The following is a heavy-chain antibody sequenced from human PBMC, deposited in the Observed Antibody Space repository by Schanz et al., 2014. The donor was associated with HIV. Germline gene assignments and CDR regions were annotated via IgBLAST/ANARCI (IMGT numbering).Heavy chain of an antibody. CDR3: VRDAAGRFSDRSPGY. D-gene: IGHD2-15*01. Sequence: VQLVESGGSLVQPGGSLRLSCAASGFSFNSYGMHWVRQAPGKGLEWRALKPKNGRNKYQAASVKGRFTVFRDNAKNTVYLQMKSLRVEDTAVYYCVRDAAGRFSDRSPGYWGQGTLVIVSS. CDR2: KPKNGRNK. V-gene: IGHV3-30*02. CDR1: GFSFNSYG. J-gene: IGHJ4*01.